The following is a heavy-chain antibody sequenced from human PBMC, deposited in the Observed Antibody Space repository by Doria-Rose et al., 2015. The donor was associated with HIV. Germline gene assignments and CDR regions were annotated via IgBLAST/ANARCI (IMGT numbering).Heavy chain of an antibody. J-gene: IGHJ4*02. D-gene: IGHD3-3*01. CDR3: ARMGSYRELDY. V-gene: IGHV4-31*03. CDR1: GASVSSRGYY. CDR2: TYYTGTS. Sequence: TLSLTCSVSGASVSSRGYYWNWIRQVPGKGLESLGYTYYTGTSDYSPSLKSRLNMAVDTSKNQFSLKLSFVTVADTAVYYCARMGSYRELDYWGQGALVIASA.